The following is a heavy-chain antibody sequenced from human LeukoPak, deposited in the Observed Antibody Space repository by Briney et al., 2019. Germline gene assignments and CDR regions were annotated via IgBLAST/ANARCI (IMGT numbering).Heavy chain of an antibody. CDR3: ASIDYGDYVVPFDY. V-gene: IGHV3-15*01. D-gene: IGHD4-17*01. CDR1: GFTFSNVW. J-gene: IGHJ4*02. Sequence: PGGALRLSCAASGFTFSNVWMSWGRQAPGKGLEGGGRFNSKIDGGTTDYAAPVNGRFTISRDDSNNTLYLQMNSLKTEDTAVYYCASIDYGDYVVPFDYWGQGTLVTVSS. CDR2: FNSKIDGGTT.